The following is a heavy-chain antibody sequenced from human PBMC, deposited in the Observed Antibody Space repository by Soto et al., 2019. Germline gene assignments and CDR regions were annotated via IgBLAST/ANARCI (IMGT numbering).Heavy chain of an antibody. CDR1: GGSVSSGSYY. V-gene: IGHV4-61*01. J-gene: IGHJ5*02. CDR3: AGRRIAADWFDP. Sequence: PSETLSLTCTVSGGSVSSGSYYWSWIRQPPGKGLEWIGHIYYSGSTNYNPSLKSRVTISVDTSKNQFSLKLSSVTAADTAVYYCAGRRIAADWFDPWGQGTLVTVSS. D-gene: IGHD6-13*01. CDR2: IYYSGST.